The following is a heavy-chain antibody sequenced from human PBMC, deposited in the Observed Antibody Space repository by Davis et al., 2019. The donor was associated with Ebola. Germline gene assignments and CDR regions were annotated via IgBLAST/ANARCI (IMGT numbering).Heavy chain of an antibody. D-gene: IGHD2-2*01. J-gene: IGHJ6*04. CDR2: ISSSSSYT. CDR3: PAAGRLDV. V-gene: IGHV3-11*06. Sequence: GESLKISCAASGFTFSDYYMSWIRQAPGKGLERVSYISSSSSYTNYADSVKGRFTISRDNAENSLYLQMNSLRAEDTAVVVVPAAGRLDVWGKGTTVTVSS. CDR1: GFTFSDYY.